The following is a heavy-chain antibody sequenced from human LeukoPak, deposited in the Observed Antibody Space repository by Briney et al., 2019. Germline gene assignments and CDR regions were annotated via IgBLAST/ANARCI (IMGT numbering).Heavy chain of an antibody. D-gene: IGHD6-13*01. V-gene: IGHV3-30-3*01. CDR3: AKDRRYSSSWSYDE. J-gene: IGHJ4*02. CDR1: GFTFSSYA. Sequence: PGRSLRLSCAASGFTFSSYAMHWVRQAPGKGLEWVAVISYDGSNKYYADSVKGRFTISRDYSKNTLYLQMNSLRAEDTAVYYCAKDRRYSSSWSYDEWGQGTLVTVSS. CDR2: ISYDGSNK.